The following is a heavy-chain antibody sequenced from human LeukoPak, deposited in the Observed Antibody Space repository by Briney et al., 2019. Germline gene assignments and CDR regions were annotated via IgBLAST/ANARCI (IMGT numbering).Heavy chain of an antibody. J-gene: IGHJ5*02. V-gene: IGHV4-59*01. Sequence: PSETLSLTCTVSGGSISSYYWSWIRQPPGKGLEWIGYIYYSGSTNYNPSLKSRVTISVDTSKNQFSLKLSSVTAADTAVYYCARDSRIGWFDPWGQGTLVTVSS. CDR1: GGSISSYY. CDR2: IYYSGST. CDR3: ARDSRIGWFDP. D-gene: IGHD2-15*01.